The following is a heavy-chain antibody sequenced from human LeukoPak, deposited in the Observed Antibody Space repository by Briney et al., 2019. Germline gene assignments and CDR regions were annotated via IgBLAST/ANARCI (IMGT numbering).Heavy chain of an antibody. CDR1: GGSISSSSYY. Sequence: PEALSLTCTVSGGSISSSSYYWGWIRQPPRKWLEWIGSIYYSGSTYYNPSLKSRVTISVDTSKNQFSLKLSSVTAADTAVYYCARESSIVGGTWGQGTPVTVSS. V-gene: IGHV4-39*02. J-gene: IGHJ5*02. D-gene: IGHD1-26*01. CDR3: ARESSIVGGT. CDR2: IYYSGST.